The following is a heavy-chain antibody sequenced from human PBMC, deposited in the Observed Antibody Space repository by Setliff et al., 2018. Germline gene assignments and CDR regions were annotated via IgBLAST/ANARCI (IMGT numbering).Heavy chain of an antibody. V-gene: IGHV4-59*12. D-gene: IGHD4-17*01. CDR1: GGSISTYY. Sequence: PSETLSLTCTVSGGSISTYYWSWIRQPPGKGLEWIGYVYYSGIANYSPSLKSRLTMSVDTSKNQFSLKLSSVTAADTAVYYCARSTVTTDYYYYYMDVWGKGTTVTVSS. CDR3: ARSTVTTDYYYYYMDV. CDR2: VYYSGIA. J-gene: IGHJ6*03.